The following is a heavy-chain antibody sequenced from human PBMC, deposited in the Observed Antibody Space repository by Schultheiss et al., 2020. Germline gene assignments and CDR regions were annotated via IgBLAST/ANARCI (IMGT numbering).Heavy chain of an antibody. CDR3: ARIIGRDWFDP. CDR1: GGSISSYY. CDR2: IYYSGST. D-gene: IGHD2/OR15-2a*01. Sequence: SQTLSLTCTVSGGSISSYYWSWIRQPPGKGLEWIGSIYYSGSTYYNPSLKSRVTISVDTSKNQFSLKLSSVTAADTAVYYCARIIGRDWFDPWGQGTLVTVYS. V-gene: IGHV4-59*05. J-gene: IGHJ5*02.